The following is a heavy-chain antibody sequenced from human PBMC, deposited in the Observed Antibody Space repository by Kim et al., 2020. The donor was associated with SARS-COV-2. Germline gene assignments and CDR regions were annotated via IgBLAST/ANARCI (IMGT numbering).Heavy chain of an antibody. CDR2: ISSSSSYI. V-gene: IGHV3-21*01. J-gene: IGHJ4*02. CDR3: ARGGYYDSSGYYLYYFDY. Sequence: GGSLRLSCAASGFTFSSYSMNWVRQAPGKGLEWVSSISSSSSYIYYADSVKGRFTISRDNAKNSLYLQMNSLRAEDTAVYYCARGGYYDSSGYYLYYFDYWGQGTLVTVSS. D-gene: IGHD3-22*01. CDR1: GFTFSSYS.